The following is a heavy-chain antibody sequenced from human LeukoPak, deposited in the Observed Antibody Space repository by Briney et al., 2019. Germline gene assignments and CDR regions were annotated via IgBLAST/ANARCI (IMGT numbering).Heavy chain of an antibody. V-gene: IGHV5-51*01. Sequence: GESLQISCKGSGYSFTSYWIAWVRPMPGKGLEWMGIIYPSDSDTRYSPSFEGQVTISVDKSISTVYLQWSSLRASDTAVYYCARYYGSGAGYWGQGTLVTVSS. CDR3: ARYYGSGAGY. J-gene: IGHJ4*02. CDR2: IYPSDSDT. CDR1: GYSFTSYW. D-gene: IGHD3-10*01.